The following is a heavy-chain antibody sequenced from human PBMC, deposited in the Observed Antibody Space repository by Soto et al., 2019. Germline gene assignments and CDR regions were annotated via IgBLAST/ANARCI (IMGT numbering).Heavy chain of an antibody. CDR3: ARVAAGSYKGLDY. CDR2: IYHSGGT. V-gene: IGHV4-4*02. J-gene: IGHJ4*02. CDR1: GGSISSSNL. Sequence: SETLALTCAVSGGSISSSNLWSCVRQPPGKGLEWIGEIYHSGGTNYNPSLKSRVTISVDKSKNQFSLKLSSVTAADTAVYYCARVAAGSYKGLDYWGQGTLVTVYS. D-gene: IGHD6-19*01.